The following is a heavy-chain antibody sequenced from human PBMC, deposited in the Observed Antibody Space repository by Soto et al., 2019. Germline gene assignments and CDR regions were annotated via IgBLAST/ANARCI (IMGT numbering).Heavy chain of an antibody. CDR1: GGSISSGGYY. CDR2: IYYSGST. CDR3: SRGVTMVRGVIHTPYFDS. J-gene: IGHJ4*02. Sequence: QVQLQESGPGLVKPSQTLSLTCTVSGGSISSGGYYWSWIRQHPGKGLEWIGYIYYSGSTYYNPSLTGRVTISVDTSKTQFSQKLSSVTAADTAVYYCSRGVTMVRGVIHTPYFDSWGQGTLVTVSS. D-gene: IGHD3-10*01. V-gene: IGHV4-31*03.